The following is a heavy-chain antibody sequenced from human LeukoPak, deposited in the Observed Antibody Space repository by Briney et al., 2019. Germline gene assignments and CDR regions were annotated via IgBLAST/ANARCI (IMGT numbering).Heavy chain of an antibody. Sequence: GASVKVSCKASGYTFTDYYMHWVRQAPGQGLEWMGRTNPNSGGTSSARKFQGRVTVTRDTSISTVYMELSRLTSDDTAVYYCARSPSGWYGDYWGQGTLVTVSS. J-gene: IGHJ4*02. CDR2: TNPNSGGT. CDR1: GYTFTDYY. CDR3: ARSPSGWYGDY. V-gene: IGHV1-2*06. D-gene: IGHD6-19*01.